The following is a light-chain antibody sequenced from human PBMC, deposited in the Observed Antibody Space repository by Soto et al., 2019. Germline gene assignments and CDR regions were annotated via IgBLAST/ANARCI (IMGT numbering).Light chain of an antibody. V-gene: IGKV3-11*01. CDR2: DAS. CDR3: QHRSNWLIT. Sequence: EIVLTQSPATLSLSPGERATLSCRASQSVSSYLAWYQQKPGQAPRLLIYDASNRATGIPARFSGSGSGTDFTLNISSLEPEDFAVYYCQHRSNWLITFGQGTRLEIK. CDR1: QSVSSY. J-gene: IGKJ5*01.